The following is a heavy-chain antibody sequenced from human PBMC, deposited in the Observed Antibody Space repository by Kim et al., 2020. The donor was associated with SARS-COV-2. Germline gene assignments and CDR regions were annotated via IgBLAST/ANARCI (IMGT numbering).Heavy chain of an antibody. CDR3: ARVGPYSDSSGYYVDY. J-gene: IGHJ4*02. V-gene: IGHV1-69*01. Sequence: QKFQGRVPITADESTSTAYMELSSLRSEDTAVYYCARVGPYSDSSGYYVDYWGQGTLVTVSS. D-gene: IGHD3-22*01.